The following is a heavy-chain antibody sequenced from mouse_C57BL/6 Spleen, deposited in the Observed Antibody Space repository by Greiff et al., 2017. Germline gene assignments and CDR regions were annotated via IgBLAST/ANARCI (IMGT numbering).Heavy chain of an antibody. D-gene: IGHD1-1*01. V-gene: IGHV1-78*01. J-gene: IGHJ4*01. CDR1: GYTFTDHT. CDR3: ARRFPYYCGSSYDYAMDY. Sequence: VQLQQSDAELVKPGASVKISCKASGYTFTDHTIHWMKQRPEQGLEWIGYIYPRDGSTKYNEKFKGKATLTADKSSSTAYMQLNSLTSEDSAVYFCARRFPYYCGSSYDYAMDYWGQGTSVTVSS. CDR2: IYPRDGST.